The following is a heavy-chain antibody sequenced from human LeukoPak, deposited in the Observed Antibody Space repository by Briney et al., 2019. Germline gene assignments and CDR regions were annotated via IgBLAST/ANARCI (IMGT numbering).Heavy chain of an antibody. CDR3: ARARTVYGEYYFDY. CDR2: IYYSGST. D-gene: IGHD3-10*01. J-gene: IGHJ4*02. Sequence: SETLSLTCTVSGGSISSYYWSWIRQPPGKGLEWIGYIYYSGSTNYNPSLKSRVTISVDTSKNQFSLKLSSVTAADTAVYYCARARTVYGEYYFDYWGQGTLVTVSS. V-gene: IGHV4-59*01. CDR1: GGSISSYY.